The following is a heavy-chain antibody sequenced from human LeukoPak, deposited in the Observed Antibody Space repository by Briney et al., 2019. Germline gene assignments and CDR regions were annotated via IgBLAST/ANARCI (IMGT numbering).Heavy chain of an antibody. D-gene: IGHD2-21*01. CDR3: ARVCDYGGY. CDR1: GGSFSGYY. CDR2: INHSGST. J-gene: IGHJ4*02. Sequence: PSETLSLTCAVYGGSFSGYYWSWIRQPPGKGLEWIGEINHSGSTNYNPSLKSRVTISVDTSKNQFSLKLSSVTAADTAVYYCARVCDYGGYWGQGTLVTVSS. V-gene: IGHV4-34*01.